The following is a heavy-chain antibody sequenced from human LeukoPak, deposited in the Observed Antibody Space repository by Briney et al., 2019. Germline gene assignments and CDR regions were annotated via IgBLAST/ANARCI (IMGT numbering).Heavy chain of an antibody. V-gene: IGHV1-2*02. CDR1: GYTFTGYY. Sequence: GASVKVSCKASGYTFTGYYMHWGRQAPGQGLEWMGWINPNSGGTNYAQKFQGRVTMTRDTSISTAYMALSRLRSDDTAVYYCARVKDSSGWLTDYWGQGTLVTVSS. J-gene: IGHJ4*02. D-gene: IGHD6-19*01. CDR3: ARVKDSSGWLTDY. CDR2: INPNSGGT.